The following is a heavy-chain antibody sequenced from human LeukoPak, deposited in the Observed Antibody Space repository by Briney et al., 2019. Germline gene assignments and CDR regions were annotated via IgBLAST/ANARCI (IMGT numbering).Heavy chain of an antibody. CDR2: INSDGSST. D-gene: IGHD6-6*01. J-gene: IGHJ4*02. CDR1: GFTFSSYW. V-gene: IGHV3-74*01. Sequence: GGSLRLSCAASGFTFSSYWMHWVRQAPGKGLVWVSSINSDGSSTSYADSVKGRFTISRDNAKNTLYLQMNSLRAEDTAVYYCARDPPLVASFDYWGQGTLVTVSS. CDR3: ARDPPLVASFDY.